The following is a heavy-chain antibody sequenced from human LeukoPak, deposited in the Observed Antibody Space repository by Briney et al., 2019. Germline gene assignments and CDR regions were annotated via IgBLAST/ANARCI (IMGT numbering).Heavy chain of an antibody. Sequence: PAETLSLTCTVSGGSISSYHWSWIRQPPGKGREGIGYIYYSGSTNYNPSLKSRVTISVDTSKNRFSLKLSSVTAADTAVYYCARGAALYSSSRAFDICGQGTMVTASS. CDR3: ARGAALYSSSRAFDI. D-gene: IGHD6-6*01. CDR2: IYYSGST. V-gene: IGHV4-59*01. J-gene: IGHJ3*02. CDR1: GGSISSYH.